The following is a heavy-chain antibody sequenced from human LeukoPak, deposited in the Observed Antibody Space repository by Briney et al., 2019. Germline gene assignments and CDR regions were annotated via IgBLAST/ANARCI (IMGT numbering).Heavy chain of an antibody. D-gene: IGHD1-26*01. CDR2: ISTYNGNT. CDR1: GYTFNSYG. CDR3: ARDFPIVGATRGYYGMDV. J-gene: IGHJ6*02. Sequence: ASVKVSCKASGYTFNSYGISWVRQAPGQGLEGMGWISTYNGNTKYAQKLQGRVTMTTDTSTSTAYMELRSLRSDDTAVYYCARDFPIVGATRGYYGMDVWGQGTTVTVSS. V-gene: IGHV1-18*01.